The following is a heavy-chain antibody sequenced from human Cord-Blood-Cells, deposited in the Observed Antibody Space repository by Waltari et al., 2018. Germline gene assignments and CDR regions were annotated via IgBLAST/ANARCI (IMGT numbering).Heavy chain of an antibody. CDR1: GFTLSSYA. CDR2: ISGSGGST. D-gene: IGHD3-16*01. CDR3: AKVKWGDY. Sequence: EVQLLESGGGLVQPGGSLRLSCAASGFTLSSYAMSWVRQAPGKGLVGVSDISGSGGSTYCADSVKGRFTISRDNSKNTLYLQMNSLRAEDTAVYYCAKVKWGDYWGQGTLVTVSS. J-gene: IGHJ4*02. V-gene: IGHV3-23*01.